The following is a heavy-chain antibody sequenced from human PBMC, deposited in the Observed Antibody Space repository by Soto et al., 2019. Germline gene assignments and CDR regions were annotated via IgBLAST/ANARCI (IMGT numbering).Heavy chain of an antibody. CDR3: ARISSSWYRNWFDP. CDR2: MNPNSGNT. D-gene: IGHD6-13*01. J-gene: IGHJ5*02. V-gene: IGHV1-8*01. Sequence: QVQLVQSGAEVKKPWASVKVSCKASGYTFTRHDINWVRQATGQGLEWMGWMNPNSGNTGYAQKFQGRVTMTRNTSISTAYMELSSLRSEDTAVYYCARISSSWYRNWFDPWGQGTLVTVSS. CDR1: GYTFTRHD.